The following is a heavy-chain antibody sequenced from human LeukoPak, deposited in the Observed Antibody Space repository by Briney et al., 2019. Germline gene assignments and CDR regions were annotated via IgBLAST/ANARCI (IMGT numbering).Heavy chain of an antibody. Sequence: SETLSLTCTASGGSISSYYWSWIRQPPGKGLEWIGYIYYSGSTNYNPSLKSRVTISVDTSKNQFSLKLSSVTAADTAVYYCARSFIAVAGSFDYWGQGTLVTVSS. V-gene: IGHV4-59*01. D-gene: IGHD6-19*01. J-gene: IGHJ4*02. CDR2: IYYSGST. CDR1: GGSISSYY. CDR3: ARSFIAVAGSFDY.